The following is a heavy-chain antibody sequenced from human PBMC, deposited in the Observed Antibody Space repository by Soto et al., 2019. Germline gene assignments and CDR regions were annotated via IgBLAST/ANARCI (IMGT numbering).Heavy chain of an antibody. D-gene: IGHD3-3*01. Sequence: QVQLVESGGGVVQPGRSLRLSCAASRFTFSSYAMHWVRQAPGKGLEWVAVISYDGSKTDYADTVKGRFTISRDNSKNPLYLQMNSLRPEDTAVYSCAKDLVGGDRYYGMDVWGQETTVTVSS. CDR2: ISYDGSKT. V-gene: IGHV3-30*18. CDR3: AKDLVGGDRYYGMDV. CDR1: RFTFSSYA. J-gene: IGHJ6*02.